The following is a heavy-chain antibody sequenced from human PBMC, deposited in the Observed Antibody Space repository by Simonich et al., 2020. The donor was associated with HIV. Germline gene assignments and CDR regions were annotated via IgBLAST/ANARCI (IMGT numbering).Heavy chain of an antibody. CDR2: INHWGST. J-gene: IGHJ1*01. Sequence: QVQLQQWGEGLLKPSETLSLAFAVYGVSFSGYYCSWLCQPPGKGREWVGEINHWGSTNYNPSLKRRVTISVDTSKNQFSLKLSSVTAADTAVYYCARLTAGGLGEYFQHWGQGTLVTVSS. CDR3: ARLTAGGLGEYFQH. D-gene: IGHD6-13*01. CDR1: GVSFSGYY. V-gene: IGHV4-34*01.